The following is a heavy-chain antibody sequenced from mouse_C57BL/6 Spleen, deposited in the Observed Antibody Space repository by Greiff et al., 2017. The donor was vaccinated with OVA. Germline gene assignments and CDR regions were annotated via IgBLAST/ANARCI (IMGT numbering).Heavy chain of an antibody. CDR1: GFTFSDYG. Sequence: EVHLVESGGGLVKPGGSLKLSCAASGFTFSDYGMHWVRQAPEKGLEWVAYISSGSSTIYYADTVKGRFTISRDNAKNTLFLQMTSLRSEDTAVYYCAGRERERRGNYFDYWGKGTTLTVSS. CDR3: AGRERERRGNYFDY. CDR2: ISSGSSTI. V-gene: IGHV5-17*01. J-gene: IGHJ2*01.